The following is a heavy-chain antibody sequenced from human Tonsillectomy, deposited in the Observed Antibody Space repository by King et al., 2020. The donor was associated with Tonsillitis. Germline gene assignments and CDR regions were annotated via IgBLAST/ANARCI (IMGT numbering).Heavy chain of an antibody. D-gene: IGHD3-9*01. CDR2: ISGSGGST. J-gene: IGHJ4*02. Sequence: VQLVESGGGLVQPGGSLRLSCAASGFTFSSYAMSWVRQAPGKGLEWVSAISGSGGSTYYADSVKGRFTISRDNSKNTLYLQMNSLRAEDTAVYYCAKDSVVNDILTGYSDDYWGQGTLVTVSS. V-gene: IGHV3-23*04. CDR1: GFTFSSYA. CDR3: AKDSVVNDILTGYSDDY.